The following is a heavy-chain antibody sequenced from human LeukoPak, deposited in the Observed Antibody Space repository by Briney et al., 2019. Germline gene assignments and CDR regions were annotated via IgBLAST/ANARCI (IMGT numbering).Heavy chain of an antibody. J-gene: IGHJ4*02. Sequence: ASVKVSCKASGYTFTSYGISWVRPAPGQGREGMGWISAYNGNTNYTQKLQGRVTMTTDTSTSTAYMELRSLRSDDTAVYYCASGDDYGDYVPPSFVYWGQGTLVTVSS. V-gene: IGHV1-18*01. CDR3: ASGDDYGDYVPPSFVY. CDR2: ISAYNGNT. CDR1: GYTFTSYG. D-gene: IGHD4-17*01.